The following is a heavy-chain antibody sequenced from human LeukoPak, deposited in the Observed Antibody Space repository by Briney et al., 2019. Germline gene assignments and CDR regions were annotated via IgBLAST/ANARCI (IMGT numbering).Heavy chain of an antibody. J-gene: IGHJ5*02. CDR2: IYYSGST. CDR3: AREVHCGGDCYSGWFDP. Sequence: SETLSLTCTVPGGSIRNGGYYWSWIRQHPGKGPEWIGYIYYSGSTFYNPSLKSRLTISVDTSKNQFSLNLSSVTAADTAVYYCAREVHCGGDCYSGWFDPWGQGTLVTVSS. CDR1: GGSIRNGGYY. V-gene: IGHV4-31*03. D-gene: IGHD2-21*02.